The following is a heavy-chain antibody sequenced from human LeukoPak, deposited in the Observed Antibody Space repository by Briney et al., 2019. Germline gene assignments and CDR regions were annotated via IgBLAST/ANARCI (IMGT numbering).Heavy chain of an antibody. D-gene: IGHD6-13*01. V-gene: IGHV4-39*01. Sequence: SETLSLTCTVSGGSISSSSYYWGWIRQPPGKGLEWIGSIYYSGSTYYNPSLKSQVTISVDTSKNQFSLKLSSVTAADTAVYYCASTSSSWYFLDYWGQGTLVTVSS. CDR1: GGSISSSSYY. J-gene: IGHJ4*02. CDR3: ASTSSSWYFLDY. CDR2: IYYSGST.